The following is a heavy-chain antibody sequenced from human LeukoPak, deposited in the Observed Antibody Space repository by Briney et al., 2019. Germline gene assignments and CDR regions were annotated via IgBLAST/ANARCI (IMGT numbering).Heavy chain of an antibody. J-gene: IGHJ1*01. CDR3: ATSIVGLTYDEHFQH. V-gene: IGHV3-53*01. Sequence: PGGSLRLSCAASGFAVSSNHMNWVRQAPGKGLEWVSVIFNGGSTYYADSVKGRFTISRDNSKNTLYLQMNSLRAEDTAVYYCATSIVGLTYDEHFQHWGQGTLVNVSS. CDR2: IFNGGST. D-gene: IGHD1-26*01. CDR1: GFAVSSNH.